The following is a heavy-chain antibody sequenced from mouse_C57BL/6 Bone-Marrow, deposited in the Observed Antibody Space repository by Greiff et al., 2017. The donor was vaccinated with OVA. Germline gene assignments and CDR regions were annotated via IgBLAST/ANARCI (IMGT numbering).Heavy chain of an antibody. Sequence: EVKLMESGGGLVQPGGSLKLSCAASGFTFSDYYMYWVRQTPEKRLEWVAYISNGGGSTYYPDTVKGRFTISRANAKNTLYLQMSRLKSEDTAMYYCARRLSPYYAMDYWGQGTSVTVSS. J-gene: IGHJ4*01. CDR1: GFTFSDYY. D-gene: IGHD3-3*01. CDR3: ARRLSPYYAMDY. V-gene: IGHV5-12*01. CDR2: ISNGGGST.